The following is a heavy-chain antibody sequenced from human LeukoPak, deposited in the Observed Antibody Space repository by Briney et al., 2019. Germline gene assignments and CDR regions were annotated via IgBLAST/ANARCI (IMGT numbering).Heavy chain of an antibody. CDR2: IYYSGST. D-gene: IGHD6-19*01. CDR3: ASPYSSGWSGYYYYMDV. V-gene: IGHV4-34*01. CDR1: GGSFSGYY. Sequence: SETLSLTCAVYGGSFSGYYWSWIRQPPGKGLEWIGSIYYSGSTYYNPSLKSQVTISVDTSKNQFSLKLSSVTAADTAVYYCASPYSSGWSGYYYYMDVWGKGTTVTVSS. J-gene: IGHJ6*03.